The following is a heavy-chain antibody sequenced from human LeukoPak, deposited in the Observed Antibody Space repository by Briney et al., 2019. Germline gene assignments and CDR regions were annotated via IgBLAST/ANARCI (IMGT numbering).Heavy chain of an antibody. J-gene: IGHJ4*02. Sequence: PGGSLRLSCAASGFTFSSYTMSWVRQAQGKGLERVSTITTSDGNTYYADSVKGRFTVSRDNSKNTLFLQMNSLRAEDTAVYYCAKDGGLWVSAHWGDSWGRGTLVTVSS. V-gene: IGHV3-23*01. CDR2: ITTSDGNT. D-gene: IGHD7-27*01. CDR3: AKDGGLWVSAHWGDS. CDR1: GFTFSSYT.